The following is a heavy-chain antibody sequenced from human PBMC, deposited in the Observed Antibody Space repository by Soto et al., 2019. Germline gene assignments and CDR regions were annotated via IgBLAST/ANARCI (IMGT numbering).Heavy chain of an antibody. CDR2: IIPILGIA. V-gene: IGHV1-69*08. Sequence: QVQLVQSGAEVKKPGSSVKVSCKASVGTFSSYTISWVRQAPGQGLEWMGRIIPILGIANYAQKFQGRVTITTDKSKSTAYMELSSLRSEDKAVYYGAKDRGDGRENDWGQGTLVTVSS. J-gene: IGHJ4*02. CDR1: VGTFSSYT. D-gene: IGHD2-21*02. CDR3: AKDRGDGREND.